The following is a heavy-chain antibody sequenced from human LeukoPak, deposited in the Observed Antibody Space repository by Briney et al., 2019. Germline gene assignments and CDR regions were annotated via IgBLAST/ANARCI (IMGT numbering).Heavy chain of an antibody. V-gene: IGHV1-2*02. CDR1: GYTFTGYC. Sequence: GASVKVSCKASGYTFTGYCMHWVRQAPGQGLEWMGWINPNSGGTNYAQKFQGRVTMTRDTSISTAYMELSRLRSDDTAVYYCARDPARGSRIAVAVLPSYYFDYWGQGTLVTVSS. D-gene: IGHD6-19*01. CDR3: ARDPARGSRIAVAVLPSYYFDY. CDR2: INPNSGGT. J-gene: IGHJ4*02.